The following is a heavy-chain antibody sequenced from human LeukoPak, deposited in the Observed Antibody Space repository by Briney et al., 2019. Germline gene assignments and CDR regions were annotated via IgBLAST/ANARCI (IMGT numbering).Heavy chain of an antibody. CDR3: ARDGRGSRSSWFDP. CDR1: GYSISTGYY. D-gene: IGHD3-10*01. V-gene: IGHV4-38-2*02. CDR2: FYHGGST. Sequence: SETLSLTCTVSGYSISTGYYWDWIRQPPGKGLEWIGTFYHGGSTYYNPSLKSRVTISIDTSKNQFSLNLTSVTAADTAVYYCARDGRGSRSSWFDPWGQGTLVIVSS. J-gene: IGHJ5*02.